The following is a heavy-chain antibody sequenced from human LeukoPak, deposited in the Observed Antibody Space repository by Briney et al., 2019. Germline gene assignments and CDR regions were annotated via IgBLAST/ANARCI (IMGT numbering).Heavy chain of an antibody. J-gene: IGHJ6*02. D-gene: IGHD3-16*01. CDR2: IIPIFGTA. Sequence: SVKVSCKASGNSISNYAVSWVRQAPGQGFEWMGGIIPIFGTADYAQKFQGRVTITADQSTSTTYMALSSLKSENTATYYCTTRACHAGGCSSSFYYYYGLHFWGQGTTVSVSS. CDR3: TTRACHAGGCSSSFYYYYGLHF. V-gene: IGHV1-69*13. CDR1: GNSISNYA.